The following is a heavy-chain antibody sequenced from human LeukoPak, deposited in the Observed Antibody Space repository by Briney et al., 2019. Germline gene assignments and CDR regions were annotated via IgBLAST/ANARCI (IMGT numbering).Heavy chain of an antibody. CDR2: IYYSGST. CDR3: ASIQLQADY. D-gene: IGHD5-18*01. J-gene: IGHJ4*02. CDR1: GGSISSSSYY. V-gene: IGHV4-39*07. Sequence: PSETLSLTCTVSGGSISSSSYYWGWIRQPPGKGLEWIGSIYYSGSTYYNPSLKSRVTISVDTSKNQCSLKLSSVTAADTAVYYCASIQLQADYWGQGTLVTVSS.